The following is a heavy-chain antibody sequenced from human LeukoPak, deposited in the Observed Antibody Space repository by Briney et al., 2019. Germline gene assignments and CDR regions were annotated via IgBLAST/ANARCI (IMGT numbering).Heavy chain of an antibody. CDR3: AREVYAIHYYYYYGMDV. V-gene: IGHV4-61*02. J-gene: IGHJ6*02. CDR1: GGSISSGSYY. CDR2: IYTSGST. D-gene: IGHD2-8*01. Sequence: SQTLSLTCTVSGGSISSGSYYWSWIRQPPGKGLEWIGRIYTSGSTNYNPSLKSRVTISVDTSKNQFSLKLSSVTAADTAVYYCAREVYAIHYYYYYGMDVWGQGTTVTVSS.